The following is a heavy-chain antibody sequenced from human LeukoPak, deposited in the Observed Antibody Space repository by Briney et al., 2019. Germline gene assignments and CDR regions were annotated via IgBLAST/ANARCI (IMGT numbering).Heavy chain of an antibody. CDR1: GGSISSSSYY. CDR2: IYYSGST. D-gene: IGHD3/OR15-3a*01. CDR3: ARRARGGLDPGSFDY. V-gene: IGHV4-39*01. Sequence: SETLSLTCTVSGGSISSSSYYWGWIRQPPGKGLEWLGSIYYSGSTYYNPSLKSRVTISVDTSKNQFSLKLSSVTAADTAVYYCARRARGGLDPGSFDYWGQGTLVTVSS. J-gene: IGHJ4*02.